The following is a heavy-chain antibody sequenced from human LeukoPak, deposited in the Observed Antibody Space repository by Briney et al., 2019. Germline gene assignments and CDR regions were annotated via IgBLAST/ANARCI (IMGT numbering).Heavy chain of an antibody. CDR3: ARGRVGGKVVTYYMDV. J-gene: IGHJ6*03. V-gene: IGHV1-8*01. CDR1: GYTFPSYD. D-gene: IGHD2-21*02. CDR2: MSPNSGNT. Sequence: ASVKVSCKASGYTFPSYDIFWVRQATGQGLEWMGWMSPNSGNTGYSEKFRGRVTMTRQTSISTAYMELSSLKSDDTAVYYCARGRVGGKVVTYYMDVWGEGTTVTVSS.